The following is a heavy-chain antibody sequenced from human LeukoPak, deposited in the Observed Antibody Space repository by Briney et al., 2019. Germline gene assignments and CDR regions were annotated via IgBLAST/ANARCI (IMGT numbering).Heavy chain of an antibody. CDR2: IYYSGST. D-gene: IGHD2-2*02. V-gene: IGHV4-39*07. CDR3: ARGPAHGGSAIVVVPAAIRRPFDY. J-gene: IGHJ4*02. CDR1: GGSISSSSYY. Sequence: PSETLSLTCTVSGGSISSSSYYWGWIRQPPGKGLEWIGSIYYSGSTYYNPSLKSRVTISVDTSKNQFSLKLSSVTAADTAVYYCARGPAHGGSAIVVVPAAIRRPFDYWGQGTLVTVSS.